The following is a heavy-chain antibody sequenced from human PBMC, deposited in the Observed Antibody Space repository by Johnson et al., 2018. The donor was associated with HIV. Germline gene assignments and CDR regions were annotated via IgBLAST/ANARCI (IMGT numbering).Heavy chain of an antibody. V-gene: IGHV3-30*04. CDR2: ISYDGSNK. CDR1: GFTFSSYA. J-gene: IGHJ3*02. Sequence: QVQLVESGGGVVQPGGSLRLSCAASGFTFSSYAMHWVRQAPGKGLEWVAVISYDGSNKYYADSVKGRFTISRDNSKNTLYLQMNSLRAEDTAVYYCARAEGEYDAFDIWGQGTMVTVSS. D-gene: IGHD2/OR15-2a*01. CDR3: ARAEGEYDAFDI.